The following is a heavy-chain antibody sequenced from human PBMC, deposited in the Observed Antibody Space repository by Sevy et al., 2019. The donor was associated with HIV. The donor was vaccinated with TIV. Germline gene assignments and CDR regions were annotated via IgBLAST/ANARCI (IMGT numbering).Heavy chain of an antibody. J-gene: IGHJ4*02. CDR3: AKDLAYCGGDCYSAFDY. D-gene: IGHD2-21*02. CDR2: ISGSGGST. CDR1: GFTFSSYA. Sequence: GGSLRLSCAASGFTFSSYAMSWVRQAPGKGLEWVSAISGSGGSTYYADSVKGRFTISRDNSKNTLYLQMNSLGAEDTAVYYCAKDLAYCGGDCYSAFDYWGQGTLVTVSS. V-gene: IGHV3-23*01.